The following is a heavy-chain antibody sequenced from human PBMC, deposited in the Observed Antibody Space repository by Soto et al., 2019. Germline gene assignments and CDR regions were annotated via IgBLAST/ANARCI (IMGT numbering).Heavy chain of an antibody. D-gene: IGHD1-26*01. CDR2: ISGSGGST. CDR3: AKDVRPGELQPYYFDY. V-gene: IGHV3-23*01. Sequence: EVQLLESGGGLVQPGGSLRLSCAASGFTFSSYAMSWVRQAPGKGLEWVSAISGSGGSTYYADSVKGRFTISRDNSKNTLYLQMNSLRAEDTAVYYCAKDVRPGELQPYYFDYWGQGPLVTVSS. J-gene: IGHJ4*02. CDR1: GFTFSSYA.